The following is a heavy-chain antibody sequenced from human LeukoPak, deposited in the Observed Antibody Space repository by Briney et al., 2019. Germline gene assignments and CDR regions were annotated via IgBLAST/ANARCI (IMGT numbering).Heavy chain of an antibody. CDR3: ARLLDNDSSGDPVTFDM. Sequence: SETLSLTCAVSGGSISNHYWSWIRQPPEKGLEWIGYIYYSGKTYYSPSLHSRVTISIDTSKNHFSLKLTSVTAADTAVYYCARLLDNDSSGDPVTFDMWGQGTMVTVSS. J-gene: IGHJ3*02. V-gene: IGHV4-59*11. CDR2: IYYSGKT. CDR1: GGSISNHY. D-gene: IGHD3-22*01.